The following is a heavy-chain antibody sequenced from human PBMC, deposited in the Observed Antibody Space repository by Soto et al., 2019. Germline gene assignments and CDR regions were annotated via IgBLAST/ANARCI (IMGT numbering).Heavy chain of an antibody. J-gene: IGHJ1*01. D-gene: IGHD4-17*01. CDR3: ARDLGAVTTLGFQN. CDR2: ISSSGYI. CDR1: GFTFSNSG. V-gene: IGHV3-21*01. Sequence: EVQLVESGGGLVKPGGSLRLSCAASGFTFSNSGMTWVRQAPGKGLEWVSYISSSGYIFYADSVKGRFTISRDNAKDALYLQMNSLRAEDTAVYYCARDLGAVTTLGFQNWGQGALVTVSS.